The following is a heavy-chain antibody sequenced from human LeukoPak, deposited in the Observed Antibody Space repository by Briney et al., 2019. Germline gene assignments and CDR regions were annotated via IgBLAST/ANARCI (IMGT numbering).Heavy chain of an antibody. CDR3: TVIVGATTVPYYYYYMDV. Sequence: GGSLRLSCAPSGFTFSGSAMHWVRQASGKGLEWVGRIRSKANSYATAYAASVKGRFTISRDDSKNTAYLQMNSLKTEDTAVYYCTVIVGATTVPYYYYYMDVWGKGTTVTVSS. CDR1: GFTFSGSA. J-gene: IGHJ6*03. D-gene: IGHD1-26*01. V-gene: IGHV3-73*01. CDR2: IRSKANSYAT.